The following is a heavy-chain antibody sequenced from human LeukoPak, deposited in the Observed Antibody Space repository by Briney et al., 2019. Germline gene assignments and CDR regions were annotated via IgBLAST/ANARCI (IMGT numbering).Heavy chain of an antibody. CDR3: ARATMLGYCSSTSCYTFDY. J-gene: IGHJ4*02. D-gene: IGHD2-2*02. CDR1: GFTFSSYA. Sequence: GRSLRLSCAASGFTFSSYAMHWVRQAPGKGLEWVAVISYDGSNKYYADSVKGRFTISRDNSKNTLYLQMNSLRADDTAVYYSARATMLGYCSSTSCYTFDYWGQGNLVTVSS. V-gene: IGHV3-30-3*01. CDR2: ISYDGSNK.